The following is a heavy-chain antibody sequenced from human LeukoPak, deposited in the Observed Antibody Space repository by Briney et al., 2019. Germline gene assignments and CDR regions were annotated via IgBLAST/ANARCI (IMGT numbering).Heavy chain of an antibody. CDR1: GFTFSTYW. J-gene: IGHJ4*02. Sequence: GGSLRLSCTASGFTFSTYWMSWVRQAPGKGLEWVANIKEDGSENYYVDSVKGRFTISRDNAKNSLYLQMSSLRAEDTAVYYCARGVDTLLWFGELLSPGEFDHWGQGTLVTVSS. CDR3: ARGVDTLLWFGELLSPGEFDH. D-gene: IGHD3-10*01. CDR2: IKEDGSEN. V-gene: IGHV3-7*03.